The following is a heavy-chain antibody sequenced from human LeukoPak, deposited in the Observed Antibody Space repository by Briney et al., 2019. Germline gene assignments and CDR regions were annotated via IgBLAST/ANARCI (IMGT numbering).Heavy chain of an antibody. CDR3: ATTYFYDNSGSYYLGY. J-gene: IGHJ4*02. D-gene: IGHD3-22*01. V-gene: IGHV3-23*01. CDR2: ISGSGYST. CDR1: GFSFSTYA. Sequence: GGSLRLSCAASGFSFSTYAMNWVRQAPGKGLEWVSGISGSGYSTYYADSVKGRFTISRDNSKDTLYLQLNSLRAEDTAVYYCATTYFYDNSGSYYLGYWGQGTLVTVSS.